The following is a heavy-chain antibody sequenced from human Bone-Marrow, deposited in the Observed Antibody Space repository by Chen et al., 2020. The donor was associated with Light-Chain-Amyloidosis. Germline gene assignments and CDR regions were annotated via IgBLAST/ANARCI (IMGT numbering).Heavy chain of an antibody. CDR3: ARDSGESAADDL. CDR2: VSAGGGYT. Sequence: EVQLLESGGGVVQPGGSLRLSCAASGFTFVSYAMGWVRQAPGKGLEWVSDVSAGGGYTYYANSVRGRFTISRDNAKRSLYLQMNSLRVEDTAVYYCARDSGESAADDLWGQGTLVTVSP. J-gene: IGHJ4*02. CDR1: GFTFVSYA. D-gene: IGHD6-13*01. V-gene: IGHV3-23*01.